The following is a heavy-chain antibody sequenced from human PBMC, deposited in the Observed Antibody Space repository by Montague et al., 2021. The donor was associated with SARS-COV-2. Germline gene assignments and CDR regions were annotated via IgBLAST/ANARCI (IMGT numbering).Heavy chain of an antibody. Sequence: SETLSLTCAVHGSSFSGYYWNWIRQSPGKGLEWIGEINHDGSTKFSPSLKGRLTISTDTSKNQFSLKLTSVAAADTAVYYCARLRDGVVPSPILGVGPFYSYYYMDVWGRGTPVTVSS. CDR2: INHDGST. D-gene: IGHD3-10*01. V-gene: IGHV4-34*01. J-gene: IGHJ6*03. CDR1: GSSFSGYY. CDR3: ARLRDGVVPSPILGVGPFYSYYYMDV.